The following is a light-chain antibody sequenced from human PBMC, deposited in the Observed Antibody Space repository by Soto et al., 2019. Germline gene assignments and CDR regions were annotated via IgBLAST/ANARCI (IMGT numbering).Light chain of an antibody. CDR1: QSVSSSY. CDR3: QQYGSSPRT. V-gene: IGKV3-20*01. CDR2: GAS. J-gene: IGKJ2*01. Sequence: EIVLTQSPGTLSLSPGERATLSCRASQSVSSSYLAWYQQKPGQAPRLLIYGASSRATGIPDRFSGSGSGTDITLTISRLEPEDFAVYYCQQYGSSPRTFGQGTKLEI.